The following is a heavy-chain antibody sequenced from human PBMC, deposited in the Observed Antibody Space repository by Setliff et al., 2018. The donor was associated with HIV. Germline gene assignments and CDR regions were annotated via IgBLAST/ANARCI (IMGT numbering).Heavy chain of an antibody. CDR2: IFHSAAP. J-gene: IGHJ4*02. V-gene: IGHV4-38-2*01. D-gene: IGHD5-12*01. CDR1: GYSISSGYY. Sequence: PSETLSLTCAVSGYSISSGYYWGWIRQPPGKGLEWIGSIFHSAAPNYNPSLKSRVTISIDTSKNQFSLKLTSVTAADTAVYYCARRGAHGYDYFDYWGPGILVTVSS. CDR3: ARRGAHGYDYFDY.